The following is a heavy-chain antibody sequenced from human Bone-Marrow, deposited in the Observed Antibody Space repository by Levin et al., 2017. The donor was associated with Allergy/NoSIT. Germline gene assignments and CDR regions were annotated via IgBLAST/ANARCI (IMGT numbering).Heavy chain of an antibody. Sequence: SETLSLTCTVSGDSITNSYYYYWAWIRQPPGQGLQYIGHIYYSGGTYYSPSLKSRVTVSMDTSSNRFSLKLNSVTAADTAVYYCARSPLGRYYFDSWGQGTLVTVSS. J-gene: IGHJ4*02. CDR1: GDSITNSYYYY. CDR2: IYYSGGT. D-gene: IGHD3-16*01. CDR3: ARSPLGRYYFDS. V-gene: IGHV4-39*07.